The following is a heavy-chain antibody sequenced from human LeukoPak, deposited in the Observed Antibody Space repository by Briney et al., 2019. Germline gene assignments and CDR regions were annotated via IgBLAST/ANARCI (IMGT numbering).Heavy chain of an antibody. CDR1: GYTFTSYD. D-gene: IGHD5-12*01. CDR2: MDPNSGNT. CDR3: ARATTTNWYFDL. J-gene: IGHJ2*01. Sequence: ASVKVSCKASGYTFTSYDINWVRQATGQGLEWMGWMDPNSGNTGYAQKFQGRVTMTRNTSISTAYMELSSLRSGDTAVYYCARATTTNWYFDLWGRGTLVTVSS. V-gene: IGHV1-8*01.